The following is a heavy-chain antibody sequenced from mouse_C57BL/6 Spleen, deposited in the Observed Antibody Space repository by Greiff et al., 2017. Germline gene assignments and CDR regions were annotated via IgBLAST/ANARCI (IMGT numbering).Heavy chain of an antibody. D-gene: IGHD2-4*01. J-gene: IGHJ4*01. CDR1: GYTFTEYT. Sequence: VQLQQSGAELVKPGASVKLSCKASGYTFTEYTIHWVKQRPGPGLEWIGWFYPGSGRIKSNEKVKGQVTLTADKASGTVYMELSRWTSEDSEVSLCERQEIGDYDPDYAIDYWGQGTSVTVSS. CDR3: ERQEIGDYDPDYAIDY. CDR2: FYPGSGRI. V-gene: IGHV1-62-2*01.